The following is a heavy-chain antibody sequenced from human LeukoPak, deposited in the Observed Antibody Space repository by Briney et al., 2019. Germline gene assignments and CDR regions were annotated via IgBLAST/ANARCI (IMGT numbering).Heavy chain of an antibody. CDR3: ARASRDGYNQNFDH. J-gene: IGHJ4*02. Sequence: GESLKISCKGLGYSFSSYWNAWVRQRPGKGLEWLGIIYPGGSETRYDPSFQGQVTISADSSTSTAYLQWSSLRASDTAMYYCARASRDGYNQNFDHWGQGTLVTVSS. V-gene: IGHV5-51*01. D-gene: IGHD5-24*01. CDR1: GYSFSSYW. CDR2: IYPGGSET.